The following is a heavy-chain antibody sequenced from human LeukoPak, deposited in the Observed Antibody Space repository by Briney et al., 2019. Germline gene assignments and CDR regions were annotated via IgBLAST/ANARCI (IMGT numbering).Heavy chain of an antibody. CDR3: ATGGYSYGLGGGYYFDY. J-gene: IGHJ4*02. D-gene: IGHD5-18*01. CDR2: FDPEDGET. V-gene: IGHV1-24*01. CDR1: GYTLTELS. Sequence: ASVKVSCKVSGYTLTELSMHWVRQAPGKGLEWMGGFDPEDGETIYAQKFQGRVTMTEDTSTDTAYMELSSLRSEDTAVYYCATGGYSYGLGGGYYFDYWGQGTLVTVSS.